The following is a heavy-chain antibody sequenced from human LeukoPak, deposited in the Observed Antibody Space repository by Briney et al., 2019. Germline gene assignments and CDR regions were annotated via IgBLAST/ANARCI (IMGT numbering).Heavy chain of an antibody. V-gene: IGHV4-61*02. J-gene: IGHJ5*02. D-gene: IGHD2-15*01. CDR3: ARDGLPAVGRWFDP. CDR2: IYTSGST. CDR1: GGSISSGSYY. Sequence: PSQTLSLTCTVSGGSISSGSYYWSWIRQPAGKGLEWIGRIYTSGSTNYNPSLKSRVTISVDTSKNQFSLKLSSVTAADTAVYYCARDGLPAVGRWFDPWGQGTLVTVSS.